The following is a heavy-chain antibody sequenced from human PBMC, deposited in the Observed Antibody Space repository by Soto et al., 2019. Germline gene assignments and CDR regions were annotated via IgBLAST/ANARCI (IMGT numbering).Heavy chain of an antibody. J-gene: IGHJ6*02. Sequence: QVQLVQSGAEVKKPGASVKVSCKASGYTFTSYGISWVRQAPGQGLEWMGWISAYNGNTNYAQKLQGRVTMTTDTSTSTAYMELRSLRSDDTAVYYCAVLRFLEWVLQYPSYYYGMDVWGHGTTVTVSS. CDR1: GYTFTSYG. CDR2: ISAYNGNT. D-gene: IGHD3-3*01. V-gene: IGHV1-18*01. CDR3: AVLRFLEWVLQYPSYYYGMDV.